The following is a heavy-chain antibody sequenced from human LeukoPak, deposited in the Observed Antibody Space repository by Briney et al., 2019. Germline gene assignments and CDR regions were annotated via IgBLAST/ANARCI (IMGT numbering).Heavy chain of an antibody. CDR2: VSGYNANT. Sequence: ASVKVSCKASGYTFTNYGISWMRQAPGQGLEWRGWVSGYNANTNYAQNLQGRVTMTTDTSTSTAYMELRSLRSDDTAVYYCARRSHFTMVRGDDAFDIWGQGTMVTVSS. CDR1: GYTFTNYG. J-gene: IGHJ3*02. CDR3: ARRSHFTMVRGDDAFDI. D-gene: IGHD3-10*01. V-gene: IGHV1-18*01.